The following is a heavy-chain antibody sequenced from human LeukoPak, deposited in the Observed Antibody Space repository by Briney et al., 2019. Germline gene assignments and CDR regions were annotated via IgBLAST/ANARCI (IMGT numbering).Heavy chain of an antibody. Sequence: SQTLSLTCAISGDSVSSNSAAWDWIRQSLSRGLEWLGRTYYSSKWYNDYAVSVKSRITINPDTSKNQFSLQLNSVTPEDTAVYYCARGGGYCSGGSCYSRNWFDPWGQGTLVTVSS. J-gene: IGHJ5*02. V-gene: IGHV6-1*01. CDR3: ARGGGYCSGGSCYSRNWFDP. D-gene: IGHD2-15*01. CDR2: TYYSSKWYN. CDR1: GDSVSSNSAA.